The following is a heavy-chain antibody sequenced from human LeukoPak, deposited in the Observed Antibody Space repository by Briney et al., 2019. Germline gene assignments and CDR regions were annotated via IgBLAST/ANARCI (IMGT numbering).Heavy chain of an antibody. CDR3: ARVTTVTRSPWSWGPKKIGQEVNWFDP. Sequence: ASVKVSCRASGHTLKNYGVAWVRQAPGQGLEWMGWNSAYNGDTKYAQSLQGRVSMTTDTSTSTDYMELRRLRLDDTAVYYCARVTTVTRSPWSWGPKKIGQEVNWFDPWGQGTLVIVSS. V-gene: IGHV1-18*01. CDR1: GHTLKNYG. CDR2: NSAYNGDT. D-gene: IGHD4-17*01. J-gene: IGHJ5*02.